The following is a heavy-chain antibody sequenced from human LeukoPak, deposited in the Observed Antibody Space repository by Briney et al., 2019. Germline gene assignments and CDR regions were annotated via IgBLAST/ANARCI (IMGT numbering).Heavy chain of an antibody. CDR1: GYTFTGYY. J-gene: IGHJ1*01. CDR2: INPNSGGT. Sequence: ASVKVSCKASGYTFTGYYMHGVRQAPGQGLEWMGWINPNSGGTNYAQKFQGRVTMTEDTSTDTAYMELSSLRSEDTAVYYCATNYYDSFQHWGQGTLVTVSS. CDR3: ATNYYDSFQH. V-gene: IGHV1-2*02. D-gene: IGHD3-22*01.